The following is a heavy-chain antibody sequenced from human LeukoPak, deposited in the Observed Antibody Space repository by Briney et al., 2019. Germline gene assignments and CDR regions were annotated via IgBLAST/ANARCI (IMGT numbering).Heavy chain of an antibody. V-gene: IGHV3-23*01. Sequence: GGSLRLSCAASEFTLSSYAMSWVRQAPGKGLEWLSSISDSGDSSYYADSVKGRFTISRDNSKNTLYLQMNSLRAEDTAIYYCARYRVPSSPLFDYWGQGTLVTVSS. CDR2: ISDSGDSS. J-gene: IGHJ4*02. CDR1: EFTLSSYA. D-gene: IGHD5-12*01. CDR3: ARYRVPSSPLFDY.